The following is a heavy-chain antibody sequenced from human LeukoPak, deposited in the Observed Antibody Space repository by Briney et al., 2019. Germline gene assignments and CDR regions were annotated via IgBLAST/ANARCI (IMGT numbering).Heavy chain of an antibody. CDR3: ASRPPDSGGHDY. CDR1: GGTFSSYA. CDR2: IIPILGIA. Sequence: SVKVSCKASGGTFSSYAISWVRQAPGQGLEWMGRIIPILGIANYAQKFQGRVTITADKSTSTAYMELSSLRSEDTAVYYCASRPPDSGGHDYWGQGTLVTVSS. D-gene: IGHD3-22*01. V-gene: IGHV1-69*04. J-gene: IGHJ4*02.